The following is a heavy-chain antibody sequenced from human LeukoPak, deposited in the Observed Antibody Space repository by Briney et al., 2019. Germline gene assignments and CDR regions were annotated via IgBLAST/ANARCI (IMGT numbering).Heavy chain of an antibody. D-gene: IGHD3-9*01. CDR3: ARVEDILTGWMSYFDY. J-gene: IGHJ4*02. V-gene: IGHV4-39*07. Sequence: SETLSLTCTVSGGSISSSSYYWGWIRQPPGKGLEWIGSIYYSGSTYYNPSLKSRVTISVDTSKNQFSLKLSSVTAADTAVYYCARVEDILTGWMSYFDYWGQGTLVAVSS. CDR2: IYYSGST. CDR1: GGSISSSSYY.